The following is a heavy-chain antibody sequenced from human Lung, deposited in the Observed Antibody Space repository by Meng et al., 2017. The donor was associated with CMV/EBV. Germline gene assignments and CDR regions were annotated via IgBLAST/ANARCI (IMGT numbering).Heavy chain of an antibody. V-gene: IGHV3-21*01. J-gene: IGHJ4*02. Sequence: GESLKISCAASGFTFSRYSMNRVRPAPGKGLEWVSSISSSSSYIYYADPVKGRFTISRDNAKNSLYLQMNSLKAEDTAVYYCARVLFMDSYYFDYWGQGTLVTVSS. CDR1: GFTFSRYS. CDR3: ARVLFMDSYYFDY. CDR2: ISSSSSYI. D-gene: IGHD2-2*03.